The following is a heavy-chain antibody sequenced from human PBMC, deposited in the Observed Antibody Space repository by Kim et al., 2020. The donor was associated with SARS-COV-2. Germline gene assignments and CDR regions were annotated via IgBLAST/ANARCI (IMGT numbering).Heavy chain of an antibody. D-gene: IGHD3-10*01. J-gene: IGHJ3*01. CDR2: IYTGGNT. Sequence: GGSLRLSCAASGFTVSNNYMNWVRQAPGKGLERVSIIYTGGNTYYADSVEGRYTVSRDNSKNTLYLQINSLRAEDTAVYYCARAPTGDAFDVWGQGTMVTVTS. CDR3: ARAPTGDAFDV. CDR1: GFTVSNNY. V-gene: IGHV3-53*01.